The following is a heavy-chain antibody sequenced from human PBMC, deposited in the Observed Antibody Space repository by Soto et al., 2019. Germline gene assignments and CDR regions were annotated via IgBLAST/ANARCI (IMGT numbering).Heavy chain of an antibody. V-gene: IGHV3-7*04. CDR1: GFTLSGYW. Sequence: EVQLVESGGGLVQPGGSLRLTCAASGFTLSGYWMSWVRQAPGKGLEWVANVKQDGSDKYYVDSVKGRFTISRDNAKNALYLQMNSLRAEDTAVYYWARGGGNFDQWGQGTLVTVSS. CDR2: VKQDGSDK. D-gene: IGHD3-16*01. J-gene: IGHJ4*02. CDR3: ARGGGNFDQ.